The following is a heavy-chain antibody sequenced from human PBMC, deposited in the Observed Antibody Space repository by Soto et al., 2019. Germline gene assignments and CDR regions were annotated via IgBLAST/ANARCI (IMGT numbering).Heavy chain of an antibody. CDR1: GFSFSTYA. D-gene: IGHD3-22*01. V-gene: IGHV3-30-3*01. Sequence: QVLLVDSGGGVVQPGRSLRLSCAASGFSFSTYAMHWVRQAPGKGLEWVAVISYDGSNKYYADSVKGRFTISRDNSKNMLYLQMNSLRAEDTGVYYCTREDAYDSSGYHFNWFDYWGQGTLVTVSS. CDR3: TREDAYDSSGYHFNWFDY. CDR2: ISYDGSNK. J-gene: IGHJ4*02.